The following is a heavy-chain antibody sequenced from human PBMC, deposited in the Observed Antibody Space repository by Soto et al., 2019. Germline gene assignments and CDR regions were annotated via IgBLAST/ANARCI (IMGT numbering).Heavy chain of an antibody. V-gene: IGHV2-5*02. CDR3: AHRHYGSTSWGSGYFDY. CDR1: GFSLSTSGVG. D-gene: IGHD2-2*01. J-gene: IGHJ4*02. Sequence: QITLKESGPTLVKPTQTLTLTCTFSGFSLSTSGVGVGWIRQPPGKALEWLALIYWDDDKRYSPSLKSRLTITKDTCKNQVVLTMTIMDPVDTATYYCAHRHYGSTSWGSGYFDYWGQGTLVTVSS. CDR2: IYWDDDK.